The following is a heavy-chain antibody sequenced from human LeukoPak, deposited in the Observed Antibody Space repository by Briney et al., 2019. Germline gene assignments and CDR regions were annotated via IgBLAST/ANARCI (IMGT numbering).Heavy chain of an antibody. J-gene: IGHJ4*02. CDR2: IYSDGRT. V-gene: IGHV3-66*01. D-gene: IGHD2-21*01. Sequence: GGSLRLSCAASGFTVSSNYMSWVRQAPGKGLEWVSVIYSDGRTFYADSVKGRFTISRDNSKNTVYLQMNSLRADDTAVYYCANSLLGGQGTLVTASS. CDR1: GFTVSSNY. CDR3: ANSLL.